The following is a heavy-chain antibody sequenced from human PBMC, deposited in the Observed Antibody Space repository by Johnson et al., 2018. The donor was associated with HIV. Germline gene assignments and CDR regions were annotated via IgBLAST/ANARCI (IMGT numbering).Heavy chain of an antibody. CDR3: ARDQWSSSWTNDAFDF. J-gene: IGHJ3*01. D-gene: IGHD6-13*01. V-gene: IGHV3-11*04. Sequence: QVQVLESGGGLVKPGGSLRLSCAASGFTFSDYYMSWIRQAPGKGLEWVSYISSSGSTIYYADSVKGRFTISRDNAKNSLYLQMNSLRAEDTAVYYCARDQWSSSWTNDAFDFWGQGTMVTVSS. CDR1: GFTFSDYY. CDR2: ISSSGSTI.